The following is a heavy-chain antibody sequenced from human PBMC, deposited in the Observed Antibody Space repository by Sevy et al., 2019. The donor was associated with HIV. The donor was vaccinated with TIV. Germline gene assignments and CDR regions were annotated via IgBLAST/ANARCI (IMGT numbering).Heavy chain of an antibody. CDR1: GYTFTSYG. CDR2: ISAYNGNT. J-gene: IGHJ4*02. Sequence: ASVKVSCKAPGYTFTSYGISWVRQAPGQGLEWMGWISAYNGNTNYAQKLQGRVTMTTDTSTSTAYVELRSLRSDDTAIYYCARDLGGYGGNSIDYWGQGTLVTVSS. D-gene: IGHD2-21*02. V-gene: IGHV1-18*01. CDR3: ARDLGGYGGNSIDY.